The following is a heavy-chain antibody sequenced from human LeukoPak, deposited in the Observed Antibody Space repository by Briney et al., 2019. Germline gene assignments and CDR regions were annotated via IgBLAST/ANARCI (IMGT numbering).Heavy chain of an antibody. CDR2: IYYSGST. Sequence: PSETLSLTCTVSGGSISSGGYYWSWIRQHPRKGLEWIGYIYYSGSTYYNPSLKSRVTISVDTSKNQFSLKLSSVTAADTAVYYCARGIVVVVAASWAFDIWGQGTMVTVSS. CDR1: GGSISSGGYY. J-gene: IGHJ3*02. CDR3: ARGIVVVVAASWAFDI. V-gene: IGHV4-31*03. D-gene: IGHD2-15*01.